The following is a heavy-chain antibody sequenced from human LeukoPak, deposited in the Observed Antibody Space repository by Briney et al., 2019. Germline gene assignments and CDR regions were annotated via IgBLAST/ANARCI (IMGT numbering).Heavy chain of an antibody. CDR2: ISYDGSNK. CDR1: GFTFSTYW. CDR3: AKDLRFSVLRLLEWLLYPPGGY. D-gene: IGHD3-3*01. V-gene: IGHV3-30*18. J-gene: IGHJ4*02. Sequence: GGSLRLSCSASGFTFSTYWMSWVRQAPGKGLEWVAVISYDGSNKYYADSVKGRFTISRDDSKNTLYLQMNSLRAEDTAVYYCAKDLRFSVLRLLEWLLYPPGGYWGQGTLVTVSS.